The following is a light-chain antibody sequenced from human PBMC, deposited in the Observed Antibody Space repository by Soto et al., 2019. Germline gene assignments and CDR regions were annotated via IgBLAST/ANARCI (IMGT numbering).Light chain of an antibody. Sequence: DIQMTQSPSTLAASVGGRGTITCRASQSISSWLAWYQQKPGKAPKLLIYDASSLESGVPSRLSGSGSGTEFTLTISSMKPDDFATYYCQHYNSYWTFGQGTKVDIK. V-gene: IGKV1-5*01. CDR3: QHYNSYWT. J-gene: IGKJ1*01. CDR2: DAS. CDR1: QSISSW.